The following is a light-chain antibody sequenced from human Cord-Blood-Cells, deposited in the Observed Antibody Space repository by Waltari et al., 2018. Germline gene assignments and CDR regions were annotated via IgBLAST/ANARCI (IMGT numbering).Light chain of an antibody. Sequence: QSVLTQPPSASGTPGQRVTISCSGSSSNIGSNYVYWYQQLPGTAPKLLIYRNNQRPSGGPDRFSGSKSGTSASLAISGLRCEDEADYYCAAWDDSLSGLVFGGGTKLTVL. V-gene: IGLV1-47*01. CDR3: AAWDDSLSGLV. J-gene: IGLJ2*01. CDR1: SSNIGSNY. CDR2: RNN.